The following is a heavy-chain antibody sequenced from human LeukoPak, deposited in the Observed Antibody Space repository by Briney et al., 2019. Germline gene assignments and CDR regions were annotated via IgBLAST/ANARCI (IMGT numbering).Heavy chain of an antibody. D-gene: IGHD6-6*01. Sequence: KPSETLSLTCAVYGGSFSGYYWSWIRQPPGKGLEWIGYIYYSGSTYYNPSLKSRVTISVDTSKNQFSLKLSSVTAADTAVYYCARSPYSSSPYYHYYYMDVWGKGTTVTVSS. CDR3: ARSPYSSSPYYHYYYMDV. CDR2: IYYSGST. CDR1: GGSFSGYY. V-gene: IGHV4-30-4*08. J-gene: IGHJ6*03.